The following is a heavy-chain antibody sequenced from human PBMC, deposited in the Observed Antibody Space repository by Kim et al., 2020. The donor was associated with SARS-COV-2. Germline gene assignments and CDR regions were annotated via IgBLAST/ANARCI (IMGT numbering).Heavy chain of an antibody. J-gene: IGHJ5*02. Sequence: TLSLTCTVSGGSISSGDYYWSWIRQPPGKGLEWIGYIYYSGSTYYNPSLKSRVTISVDTSKNQFSLKLSSVTAADTAVYYCARATYDILTGYPNWFDPWGQGTLVTVSS. V-gene: IGHV4-30-4*01. CDR3: ARATYDILTGYPNWFDP. CDR2: IYYSGST. D-gene: IGHD3-9*01. CDR1: GGSISSGDYY.